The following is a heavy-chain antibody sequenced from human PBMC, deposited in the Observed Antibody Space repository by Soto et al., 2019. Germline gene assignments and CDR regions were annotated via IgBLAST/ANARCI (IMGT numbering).Heavy chain of an antibody. CDR3: ARGYYYDSSGSLYGMDV. CDR2: IYSGGST. J-gene: IGHJ6*02. V-gene: IGHV3-53*01. Sequence: SLRLSCGASGFTVSSNYMSCVRQAPGTGLEWVSVIYSGGSTYYADSVKGRFTISRDNSKNTLYLQMNSLRAEDTAVYYCARGYYYDSSGSLYGMDVWGQGTTVTVSS. D-gene: IGHD3-22*01. CDR1: GFTVSSNY.